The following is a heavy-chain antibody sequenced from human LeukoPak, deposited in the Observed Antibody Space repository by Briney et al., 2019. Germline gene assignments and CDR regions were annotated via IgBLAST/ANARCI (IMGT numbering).Heavy chain of an antibody. CDR1: GFSVTNNY. D-gene: IGHD2-21*02. V-gene: IGHV3-53*01. Sequence: GGSLRLSCAVSGFSVTNNYMSWVRQAPGKGLEWVSVFYVGGATYYADSVKGRFTISRDNSENTLYLQMKSPRAEDTAVYYCVTNSCGGDCYSGFDYWGQGTLVTVSS. CDR2: FYVGGAT. CDR3: VTNSCGGDCYSGFDY. J-gene: IGHJ4*02.